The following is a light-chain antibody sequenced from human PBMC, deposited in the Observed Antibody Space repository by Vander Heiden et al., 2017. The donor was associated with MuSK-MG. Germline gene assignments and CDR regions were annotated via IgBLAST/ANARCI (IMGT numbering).Light chain of an antibody. V-gene: IGLV2-14*03. CDR3: SSYRSSTRVYGTGSSSTRV. CDR1: SSDVGGYNY. CDR2: DVR. J-gene: IGLJ1*01. Sequence: QSALTQTASVSGYPGQSITIACTGTSSDVGGYNYVSWYQQKPGNAPKLIIYDVRYRPSGVSNRFSGSKSANTASLTISGLQPEDEADYYCSSYRSSTRVYGTGSSSTRVFGTGTQVTVL.